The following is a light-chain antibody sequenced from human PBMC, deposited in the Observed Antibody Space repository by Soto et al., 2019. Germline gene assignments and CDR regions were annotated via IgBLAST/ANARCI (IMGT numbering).Light chain of an antibody. Sequence: DIQLTQSPSSLSASIGDRVTITCRASQRMTNYLNWYQEKPGKAPKLLIYLVSSLQSGVPSRFSGSGSGTEFTLTISSLQPEDLATYYCQQTHIIPWTFGQGTKVDIK. J-gene: IGKJ1*01. CDR1: QRMTNY. CDR3: QQTHIIPWT. V-gene: IGKV1-39*01. CDR2: LVS.